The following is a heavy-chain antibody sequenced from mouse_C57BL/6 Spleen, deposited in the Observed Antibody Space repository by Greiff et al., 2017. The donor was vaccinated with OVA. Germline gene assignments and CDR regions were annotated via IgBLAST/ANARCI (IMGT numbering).Heavy chain of an antibody. CDR3: ASYYGNYEGFAY. CDR2: IYPGSGST. Sequence: VQLQQPGAELVKPGASVKMSCKASGYTFTSYWITWVKQRPGQGLEWIGDIYPGSGSTNYNEKFKSKATLTVDTSSSTAYMQLSSLTSEDSAVYYCASYYGNYEGFAYWGQGTLVTVSA. J-gene: IGHJ3*01. D-gene: IGHD2-10*01. V-gene: IGHV1-55*01. CDR1: GYTFTSYW.